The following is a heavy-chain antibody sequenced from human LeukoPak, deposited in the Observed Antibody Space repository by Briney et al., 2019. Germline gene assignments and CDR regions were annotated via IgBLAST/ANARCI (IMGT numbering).Heavy chain of an antibody. CDR2: ISGSGGST. CDR3: AKDLGIGGSGF. Sequence: PGGSLRLSCAASGFTFSSYGMSWVRQAPGQGLEWVSAISGSGGSTYYADSVKGWFTISRDNSKNTLYLQMNSLRADDTAVYYCAKDLGIGGSGFWGQGTLVTVSS. CDR1: GFTFSSYG. V-gene: IGHV3-23*01. D-gene: IGHD3-10*01. J-gene: IGHJ4*02.